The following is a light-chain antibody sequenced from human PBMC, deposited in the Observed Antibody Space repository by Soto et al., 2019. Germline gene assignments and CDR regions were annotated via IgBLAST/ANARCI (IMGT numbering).Light chain of an antibody. CDR2: GAS. Sequence: EIVMTQSPATLSVSPGERATLSCRASHSVSSNLAWYQQKPGQAPRLLIYGASTRATGIPARFSGSGSGTEFTLTISSLQSEDFAVYYCQQYNNRPFTFGSGTKVDIK. J-gene: IGKJ3*01. V-gene: IGKV3-15*01. CDR3: QQYNNRPFT. CDR1: HSVSSN.